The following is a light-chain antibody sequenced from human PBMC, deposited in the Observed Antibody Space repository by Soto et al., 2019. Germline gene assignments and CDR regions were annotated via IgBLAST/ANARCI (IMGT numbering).Light chain of an antibody. CDR2: AAS. CDR3: QHANRFPQSYT. CDR1: QGISSW. J-gene: IGKJ2*01. Sequence: DIQMTQSPSSVSASVGDRVTITCRASQGISSWLAWSQQKPGKAPKLLIYAASSLQSGVPSRFNGSGSGTYFTLTISSLQSEDFATYYCQHANRFPQSYTFGKGTKLEIK. V-gene: IGKV1-12*01.